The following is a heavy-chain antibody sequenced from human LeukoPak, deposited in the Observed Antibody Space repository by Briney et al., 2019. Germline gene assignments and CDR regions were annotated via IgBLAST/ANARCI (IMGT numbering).Heavy chain of an antibody. D-gene: IGHD3-10*01. J-gene: IGHJ4*02. Sequence: SETLSLTCAVYGGSFSGYYWSWVRQPPGKGLEWLGEINHSGSTNSNPSLKSRVTISEDTSKNQFSLKLSSVTAADTAVYYRARRGYYGSGTYYNHFDYWGQGTLVTVSS. CDR1: GGSFSGYY. V-gene: IGHV4-34*01. CDR3: ARRGYYGSGTYYNHFDY. CDR2: INHSGST.